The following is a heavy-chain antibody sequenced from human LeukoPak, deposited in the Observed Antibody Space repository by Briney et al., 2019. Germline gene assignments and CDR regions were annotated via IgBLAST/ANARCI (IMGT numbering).Heavy chain of an antibody. V-gene: IGHV4-59*01. Sequence: SETLSLTCTVSGGSISGYYWSWIRQPPGKGLEWIGFIYYSGSTNYNPSLKSRVTISVDTSKNQFSLKLSSVTAADTAVYYCARAMYYYGTFDPWGQGTLVTVSS. D-gene: IGHD3-10*01. CDR3: ARAMYYYGTFDP. CDR1: GGSISGYY. CDR2: IYYSGST. J-gene: IGHJ5*02.